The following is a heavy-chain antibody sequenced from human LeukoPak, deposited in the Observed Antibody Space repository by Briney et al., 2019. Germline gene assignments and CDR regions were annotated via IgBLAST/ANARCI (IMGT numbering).Heavy chain of an antibody. CDR3: AREYDS. CDR1: GVSISSDDYL. J-gene: IGHJ4*02. Sequence: SETLSLTCTVSGVSISSDDYLWGWIRQSPGKGLEWIASVSYSGTVYYNPSLESRVTISLDTSKKQFSLILTSVTAADTAVYYCAREYDSWGQGTLVTVSS. V-gene: IGHV4-39*07. CDR2: VSYSGTV.